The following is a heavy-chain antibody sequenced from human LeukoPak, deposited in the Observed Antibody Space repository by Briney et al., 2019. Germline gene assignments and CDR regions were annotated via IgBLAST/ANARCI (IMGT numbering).Heavy chain of an antibody. CDR3: AKDRFRFYSGSWYPRGFDY. CDR1: GFIFSNYD. V-gene: IGHV3-30*02. CDR2: IRYDGSNK. D-gene: IGHD6-13*01. Sequence: GGSLRLSCAASGFIFSNYDMHWVRQAPGKGLEWVAFIRYDGSNKYFADSVKGRFTISRDNSKNTLYLQMNSLRAEDTAVYYCAKDRFRFYSGSWYPRGFDYWGQGTLVTVSS. J-gene: IGHJ4*02.